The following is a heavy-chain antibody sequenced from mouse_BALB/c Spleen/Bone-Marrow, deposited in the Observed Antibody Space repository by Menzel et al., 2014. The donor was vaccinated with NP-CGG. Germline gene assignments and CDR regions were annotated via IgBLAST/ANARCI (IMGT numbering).Heavy chain of an antibody. CDR1: GYTFSSYW. V-gene: IGHV1-9*01. Sequence: QVQLQQSGAELMKPGASMKISCKATGYTFSSYWIEWVKQRPGHGLEWIGEILPGSGSTNYNERFKGKATFTADTSSNPAYMQLSSLTSEDSAVYYCARAYYVNYDAMDYWGQGTSVTVSS. CDR2: ILPGSGST. CDR3: ARAYYVNYDAMDY. J-gene: IGHJ4*01. D-gene: IGHD2-10*01.